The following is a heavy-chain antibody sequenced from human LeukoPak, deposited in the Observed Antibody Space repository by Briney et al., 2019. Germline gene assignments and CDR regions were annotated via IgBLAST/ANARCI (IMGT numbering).Heavy chain of an antibody. CDR3: ARKLMVRGVRRSYYYYGMDV. D-gene: IGHD3-10*01. V-gene: IGHV1-8*01. CDR2: MNPNSGKT. J-gene: IGHJ6*02. Sequence: ASVKVSCKASGYTFTSYDIKWVRQATGQGLEGRGWMNPNSGKTGYAQKFQGRVTMTRNTSISTAYMELSSLRSEDTAVYYCARKLMVRGVRRSYYYYGMDVRGPGTTVTVS. CDR1: GYTFTSYD.